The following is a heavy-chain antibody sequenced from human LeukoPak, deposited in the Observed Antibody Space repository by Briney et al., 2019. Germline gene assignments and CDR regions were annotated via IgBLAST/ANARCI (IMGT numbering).Heavy chain of an antibody. V-gene: IGHV3-7*01. D-gene: IGHD3-10*01. Sequence: GGSLRLSCAASGFTFSNYWMGWVRQPPGEGLQWVANIKEDGTEKYYVDSVKGRFTISRDNAKNSVYLQMNSLRVEDTAVYYCARRPFGADYWGQGTLVTVSS. CDR1: GFTFSNYW. CDR3: ARRPFGADY. J-gene: IGHJ4*02. CDR2: IKEDGTEK.